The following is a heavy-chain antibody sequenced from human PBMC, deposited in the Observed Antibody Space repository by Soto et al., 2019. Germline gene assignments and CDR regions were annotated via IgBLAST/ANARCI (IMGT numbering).Heavy chain of an antibody. V-gene: IGHV4-34*01. CDR1: GGSFSGYY. CDR2: INHSGST. Sequence: PSETLSLTCAVYGGSFSGYYWSWIRQPPGKGLEWIGEINHSGSTNYNPSLKSRVTISVDTSKNQFSLKLSSVTAADTAVYYCARADYSKNYYMDVWGKGTTVTVSS. CDR3: ARADYSKNYYMDV. D-gene: IGHD4-4*01. J-gene: IGHJ6*03.